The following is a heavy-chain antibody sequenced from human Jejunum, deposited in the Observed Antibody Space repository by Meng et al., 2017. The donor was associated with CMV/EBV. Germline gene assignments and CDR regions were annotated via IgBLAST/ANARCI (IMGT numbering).Heavy chain of an antibody. J-gene: IGHJ6*02. D-gene: IGHD2-21*01. V-gene: IGHV3-74*01. CDR2: INGDGSAT. CDR1: GFTFSGHC. Sequence: SGFTFSGHCMHWVRQVPGKGLVWVSRINGDGSATNSADSVKGRFAISRDNAKNTLYLQMNSLRAEDTAVYYCARGMIAAYNYAMDVWGQGTTVTVSS. CDR3: ARGMIAAYNYAMDV.